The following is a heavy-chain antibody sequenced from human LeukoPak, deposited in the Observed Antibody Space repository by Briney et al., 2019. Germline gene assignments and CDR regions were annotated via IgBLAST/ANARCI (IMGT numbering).Heavy chain of an antibody. CDR2: ISYDGSNK. CDR1: GFTFSSYG. D-gene: IGHD1-14*01. CDR3: ARATGVLWAYFDY. Sequence: GGSLRLSCAASGFTFSSYGMHWVRQAPGKGLEWVAVISYDGSNKYYADSVKGRFTISRDNSKNTLYLQMNSLRAEDTAVYYCARATGVLWAYFDYWGQGTLVTVSS. V-gene: IGHV3-30*19. J-gene: IGHJ4*02.